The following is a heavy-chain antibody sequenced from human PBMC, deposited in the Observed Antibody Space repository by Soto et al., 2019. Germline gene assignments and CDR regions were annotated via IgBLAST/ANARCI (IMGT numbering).Heavy chain of an antibody. CDR2: IYYSGST. D-gene: IGHD2-21*02. J-gene: IGHJ4*02. Sequence: QVQLQESGPGLVKPSQTLSLTCTVSGGSISSGGYYWSWIRQHPGKGLEWIGYIYYSGSTYYNPSLKRRVTISVDTSKTQFSLKLSSVTAADTAVYYCARVAYCGGDCLTYYFDYWGQGTLVTVSS. CDR1: GGSISSGGYY. V-gene: IGHV4-31*03. CDR3: ARVAYCGGDCLTYYFDY.